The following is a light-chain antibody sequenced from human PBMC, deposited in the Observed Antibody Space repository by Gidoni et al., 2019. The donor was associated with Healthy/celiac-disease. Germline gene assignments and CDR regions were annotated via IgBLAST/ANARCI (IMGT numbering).Light chain of an antibody. Sequence: EIVLTQSPGTLSLSPGERATLSCRASQSVSSSYLAWYQQKPGQAPRLLIYGASSRATGIPDRFSGSGSGTDFTLTISRLEPEDFAVYYCQHQGFTFXPXTKVDIK. J-gene: IGKJ3*01. V-gene: IGKV3-20*01. CDR1: QSVSSSY. CDR2: GAS. CDR3: QHQGFT.